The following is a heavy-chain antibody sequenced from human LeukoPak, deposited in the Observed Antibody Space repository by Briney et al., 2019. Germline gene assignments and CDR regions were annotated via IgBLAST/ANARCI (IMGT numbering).Heavy chain of an antibody. CDR3: ARVVRGAVTFNRFDP. CDR2: VAYSGNS. J-gene: IGHJ5*02. V-gene: IGHV4-59*01. Sequence: PSETLSLTCTVSGDSINNYYWSWLRQTPGEGLEWTGFVAYSGNSNYNPSLESRVTIPIDTSKNQFSLKLNSVTAADTAMYYCARVVRGAVTFNRFDPWGQGTLVTVSS. D-gene: IGHD3-10*02. CDR1: GDSINNYY.